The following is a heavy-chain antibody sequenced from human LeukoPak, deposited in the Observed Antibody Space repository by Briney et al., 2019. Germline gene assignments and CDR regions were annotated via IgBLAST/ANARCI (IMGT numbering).Heavy chain of an antibody. Sequence: GGSLRLSCAASGFTFSDYYMSWIRQAPGKGLEWVSYISSSGSTIYYADSVKGRFTISRDNAKNSLYLQMNSLRAEDTAVYYCAREKVRGVVGSYYYYGMDVWGQGTTVTVSS. D-gene: IGHD3-10*01. CDR1: GFTFSDYY. J-gene: IGHJ6*02. CDR3: AREKVRGVVGSYYYYGMDV. CDR2: ISSSGSTI. V-gene: IGHV3-11*04.